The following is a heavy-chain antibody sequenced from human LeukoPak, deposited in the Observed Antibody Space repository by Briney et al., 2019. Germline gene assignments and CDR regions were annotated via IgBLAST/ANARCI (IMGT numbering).Heavy chain of an antibody. CDR1: RFTFSSYA. D-gene: IGHD1-26*01. V-gene: IGHV3-30-3*01. CDR3: ASGGSYSYYYFDR. J-gene: IGHJ4*02. Sequence: GRSLRLSCAASRFTFSSYAMHWVRQSPGKGLEWVAVVLFDASKKYYADSVKGRFTISRDNSMNTLYLQMNSLRPEDTAVYYCASGGSYSYYYFDRWGQGTLVTVSS. CDR2: VLFDASKK.